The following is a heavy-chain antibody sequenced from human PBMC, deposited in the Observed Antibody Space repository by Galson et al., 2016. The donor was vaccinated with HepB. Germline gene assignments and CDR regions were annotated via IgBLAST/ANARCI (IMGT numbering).Heavy chain of an antibody. J-gene: IGHJ3*01. D-gene: IGHD5-18*01. CDR3: VRDTWKWGYSSASDAFDL. CDR2: IWYDGSNK. Sequence: SLRLSCAASGFTFSRYGMHWVRQAPGKGLEWVALIWYDGSNKYYADSVKGRFTISRDNSKNTLYLQMNSLRAEDTAVYYCVRDTWKWGYSSASDAFDLWGHGTMVTVSS. CDR1: GFTFSRYG. V-gene: IGHV3-33*01.